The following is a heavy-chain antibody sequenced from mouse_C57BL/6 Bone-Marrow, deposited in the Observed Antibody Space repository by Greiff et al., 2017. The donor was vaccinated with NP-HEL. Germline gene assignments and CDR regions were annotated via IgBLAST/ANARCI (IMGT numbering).Heavy chain of an antibody. D-gene: IGHD1-1*01. Sequence: EVQLVESGGGLVQPGESLKLSCESNEYEFPSHDMSWVRKTPEKRLELVAAINSDGGSTYYPDTMERRFIISRDNTKKTLYLQMISLRSEDTALYYCARRDYYGSKGFPFAYWGQGTLVTVSA. CDR2: INSDGGST. V-gene: IGHV5-2*01. CDR1: EYEFPSHD. CDR3: ARRDYYGSKGFPFAY. J-gene: IGHJ3*01.